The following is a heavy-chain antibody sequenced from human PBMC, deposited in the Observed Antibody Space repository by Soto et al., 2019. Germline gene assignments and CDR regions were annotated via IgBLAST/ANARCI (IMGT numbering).Heavy chain of an antibody. J-gene: IGHJ4*02. V-gene: IGHV3-74*01. CDR1: VFTFSDHW. CDR3: ARGNCSGDTCFFGGTH. D-gene: IGHD2-21*02. CDR2: INSGGSRT. Sequence: EVQLAESGGVLVQPGGSLRLSCVASVFTFSDHWMHWVRQAPGKGLVWVSRINSGGSRTNYADSVKGRFTISRDNAKNTLYLEMNSLSVEDTAVYYCARGNCSGDTCFFGGTHWGRGTLVTVSS.